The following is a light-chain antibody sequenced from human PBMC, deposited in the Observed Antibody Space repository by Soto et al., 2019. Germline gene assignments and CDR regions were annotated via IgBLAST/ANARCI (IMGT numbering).Light chain of an antibody. Sequence: EIVLKQSPATLSLSPGETATLSCRASPGVDRYLAWYQQKVGQSPRLIIYDTSNRATGVPPRFSGSGYGTDFTLTISSLQPEDYALYFCQHLRGSPPGFGPGTRVEIK. CDR2: DTS. CDR3: QHLRGSPPG. CDR1: PGVDRY. V-gene: IGKV3-11*01. J-gene: IGKJ3*01.